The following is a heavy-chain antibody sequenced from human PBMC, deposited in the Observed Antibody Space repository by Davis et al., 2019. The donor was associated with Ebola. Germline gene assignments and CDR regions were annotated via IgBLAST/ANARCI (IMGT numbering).Heavy chain of an antibody. CDR2: INHSGST. D-gene: IGHD6-6*01. V-gene: IGHV4-34*01. J-gene: IGHJ4*02. CDR1: GGSFSGYY. Sequence: SETLSLTCAVYGGSFSGYYWSWIRQPPGKGLEWIGEINHSGSTNYNPSLKSRVTISVDTSKNQFSLKLSSVTAADTAVYYCAFTSIAARPFDYWGQGTLVTVSS. CDR3: AFTSIAARPFDY.